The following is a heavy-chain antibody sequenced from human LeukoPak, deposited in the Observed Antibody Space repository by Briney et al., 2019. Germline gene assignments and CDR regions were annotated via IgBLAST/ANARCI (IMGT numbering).Heavy chain of an antibody. Sequence: HPGGSLRLSCAASGFTFSNFAMSWVRQAPGKGLEWVANIKQDGSEKYYVDSVKGRFTISRDNAKNSLYLQMNSLRAEDTAVYYCARDLSVRTIDYWGQGTLVTVSS. CDR1: GFTFSNFA. CDR3: ARDLSVRTIDY. J-gene: IGHJ4*02. V-gene: IGHV3-7*04. CDR2: IKQDGSEK. D-gene: IGHD3-10*01.